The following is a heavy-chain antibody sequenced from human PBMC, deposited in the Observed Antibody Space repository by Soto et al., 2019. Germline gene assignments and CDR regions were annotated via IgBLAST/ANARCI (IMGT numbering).Heavy chain of an antibody. D-gene: IGHD2-15*01. CDR3: AREYCSGGSCYNWFDP. V-gene: IGHV4-39*02. CDR1: GGSISSSSYY. Sequence: TSETLSLTCTVSGGSISSSSYYWGWIRQPPGKGLEWIGSIYYSGSTYYNPSLKSRVTISVDTSKNQFSLKLSSVTAADTAVYYWAREYCSGGSCYNWFDPWGQGTLVT. J-gene: IGHJ5*02. CDR2: IYYSGST.